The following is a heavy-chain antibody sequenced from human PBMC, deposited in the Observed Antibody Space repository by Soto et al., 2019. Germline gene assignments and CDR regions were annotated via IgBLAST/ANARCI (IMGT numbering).Heavy chain of an antibody. CDR1: GGSIRSGDYY. D-gene: IGHD4-17*01. CDR2: ISNSGST. J-gene: IGHJ4*02. V-gene: IGHV4-30-4*01. Sequence: SETLSLTCTVSGGSIRSGDYYWSWIRQPPGKGLEWIGYISNSGSTGYNPSLKTRLSMSVDRSKNQFTLRLTSVTAADTAVYFCATESGSTYGYFDSWGKGTQVTVSS. CDR3: ATESGSTYGYFDS.